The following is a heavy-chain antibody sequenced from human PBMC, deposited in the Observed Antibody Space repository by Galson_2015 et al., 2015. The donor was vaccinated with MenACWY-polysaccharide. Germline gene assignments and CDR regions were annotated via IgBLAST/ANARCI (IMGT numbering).Heavy chain of an antibody. D-gene: IGHD3-10*01. CDR3: ARGYGSGISDM. Sequence: SCKASGYTFSSYDMTWVRQAPGRGPEWVSYISGSSTTIYYADSVKGRFTTSRDNAKNSLYLHMNSLRDEDTAVYYCARGYGSGISDMWGQGALVTVSS. CDR2: ISGSSTTI. CDR1: GYTFSSYD. V-gene: IGHV3-48*02. J-gene: IGHJ4*02.